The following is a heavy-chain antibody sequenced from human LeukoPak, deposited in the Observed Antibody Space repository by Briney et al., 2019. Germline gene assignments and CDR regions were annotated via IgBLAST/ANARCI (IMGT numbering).Heavy chain of an antibody. CDR3: ARELLRFLEWLTPPNGMDV. D-gene: IGHD3-3*01. V-gene: IGHV3-11*01. CDR2: ISSSGSTI. CDR1: GFTFSSYW. J-gene: IGHJ6*02. Sequence: GGSLRLSCAASGFTFSSYWMSWIRQAPGKGLEWVSYISSSGSTIYYADSVKGRFTISRDNAKNSLYLQMNSLRAEDTAVYYCARELLRFLEWLTPPNGMDVWGQGTTVTVSS.